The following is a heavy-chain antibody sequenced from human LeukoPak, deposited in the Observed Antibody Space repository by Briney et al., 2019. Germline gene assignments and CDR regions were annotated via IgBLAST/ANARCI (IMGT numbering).Heavy chain of an antibody. V-gene: IGHV4-59*08. CDR2: NSGST. D-gene: IGHD1-26*01. J-gene: IGHJ3*02. CDR1: VGSIGSYF. Sequence: SETLSLTRTVSVGSIGSYFWSWIRQPPGKGLEWIGYNSGSTKYNPSLKSRVTISVDTSKNQLSLKLSSVTAADTAVYYCARGRRYGGHYLRAFDIWGQGTMVSVSS. CDR3: ARGRRYGGHYLRAFDI.